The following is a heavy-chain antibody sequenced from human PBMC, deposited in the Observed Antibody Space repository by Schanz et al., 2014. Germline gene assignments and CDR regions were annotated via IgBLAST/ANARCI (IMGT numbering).Heavy chain of an antibody. CDR3: ARGIITMVRGGDVGAFDN. D-gene: IGHD3-10*01. V-gene: IGHV3-33*08. J-gene: IGHJ3*02. CDR2: IRYDGRNK. Sequence: VQLVESGGGLVKPGESLRLSCAASGFIFSAYTMNWVRQAPGKGLEWVAVIRYDGRNKNFVESVKGRFTISRDNSKNALYLQIDNLRAEDTAVYYCARGIITMVRGGDVGAFDNWGQGTMVTVSS. CDR1: GFIFSAYT.